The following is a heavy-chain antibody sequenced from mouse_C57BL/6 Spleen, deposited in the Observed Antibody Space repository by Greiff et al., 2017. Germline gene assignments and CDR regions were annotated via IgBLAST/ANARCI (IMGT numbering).Heavy chain of an antibody. CDR1: GFTFSDYY. D-gene: IGHD1-1*01. J-gene: IGHJ2*01. V-gene: IGHV5-16*01. CDR3: AREGWNYEYFDY. CDR2: INYDGSST. Sequence: DVKLQESEGGLVQPGSSMKLSCTASGFTFSDYYMAWVRQVPEKGLEWVANINYDGSSTYYLDSLKSRFIISRDNAKNIRYLQMSSLKSEDTATYYCAREGWNYEYFDYWGQGTTLTVSS.